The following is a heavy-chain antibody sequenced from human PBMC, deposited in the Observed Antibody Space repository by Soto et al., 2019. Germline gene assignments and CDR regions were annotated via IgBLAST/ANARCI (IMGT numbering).Heavy chain of an antibody. CDR2: IVPIFGTT. Sequence: SVKVSCKASGDTFSSYSISCVLQSPGHGLEWMGGIVPIFGTTVYAPRLQGRLTITADGPTSTSYMELSGLTFEDTAVYYCAANSLGGGSQGDVWGQGTTVTVSS. V-gene: IGHV1-69*13. CDR3: AANSLGGGSQGDV. CDR1: GDTFSSYS. D-gene: IGHD3-10*01. J-gene: IGHJ6*02.